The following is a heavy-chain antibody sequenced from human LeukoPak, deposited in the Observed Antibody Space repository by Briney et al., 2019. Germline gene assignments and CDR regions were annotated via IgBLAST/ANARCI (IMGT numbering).Heavy chain of an antibody. D-gene: IGHD6-6*01. CDR2: AYYSGST. V-gene: IGHV4-39*01. CDR1: GGSYSSSSYY. J-gene: IGHJ4*02. Sequence: SETLSLTCTVSGGSYSSSSYYWGWIRQPPGKGLEWIGSAYYSGSTYYNPSLKSQVTISVDTSKDQFSLKLSSVTAADTAVYYCARSTSSIAARLDYWGQGTLVTVSS. CDR3: ARSTSSIAARLDY.